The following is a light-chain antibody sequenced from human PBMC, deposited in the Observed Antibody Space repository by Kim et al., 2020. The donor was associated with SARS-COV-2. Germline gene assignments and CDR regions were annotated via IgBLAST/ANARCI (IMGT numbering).Light chain of an antibody. V-gene: IGKV1-39*01. J-gene: IGKJ1*01. CDR1: QSISNF. CDR2: AAS. CDR3: QQSYNTPRA. Sequence: DIQLTQAPSSLSASVGDRVTITCRASQSISNFLNWYQQKPGKAPKLLVYAASTLQSGVPSRFSGSGSGTVFTLTIHSLQPEDFATYYCQQSYNTPRAFGRGTKVDIK.